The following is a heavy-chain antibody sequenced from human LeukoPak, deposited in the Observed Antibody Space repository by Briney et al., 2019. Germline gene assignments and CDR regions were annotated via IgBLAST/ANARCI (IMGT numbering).Heavy chain of an antibody. Sequence: PGGSLRLSCAASGFTFSSYSMNWVRQAPDKGLEWVAVISDDGSKKYHADSVKGRFTISRDNSENTLYLQMKSLRHEDTAVYYCARDWSAAVYAPFDYWGQGTLVTVSS. V-gene: IGHV3-30*03. CDR1: GFTFSSYS. J-gene: IGHJ4*02. CDR2: ISDDGSKK. D-gene: IGHD5/OR15-5a*01. CDR3: ARDWSAAVYAPFDY.